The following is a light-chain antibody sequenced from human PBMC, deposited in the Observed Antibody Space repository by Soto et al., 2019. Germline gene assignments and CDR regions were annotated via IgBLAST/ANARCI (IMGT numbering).Light chain of an antibody. Sequence: DIQMTQSPSTLSASVGDRVTITCRASQSISSWLAWYQQKPGKAPKLLIYDASSLESGVPSRCCGSGSGTEFTITISRLQPDDVVTYYCQQYSSYPWTFGQGNKVEIK. CDR2: DAS. J-gene: IGKJ1*01. CDR1: QSISSW. CDR3: QQYSSYPWT. V-gene: IGKV1-5*01.